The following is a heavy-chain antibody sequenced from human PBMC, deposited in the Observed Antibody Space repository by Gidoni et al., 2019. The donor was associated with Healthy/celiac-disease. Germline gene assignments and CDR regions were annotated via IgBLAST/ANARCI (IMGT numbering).Heavy chain of an antibody. D-gene: IGHD3-3*01. CDR1: GYSFTSYW. Sequence: SGYSFTSYWIGWVRQMPGKGLEWLGIIYPGDSDTRYSPSFQGQVTISADKSISTAYLQWSSLKASDTAMYYFARRGRVTMFGVVTTSAFDIWGQGTRGTGSA. V-gene: IGHV5-51*01. J-gene: IGHJ3*02. CDR3: ARRGRVTMFGVVTTSAFDI. CDR2: IYPGDSDT.